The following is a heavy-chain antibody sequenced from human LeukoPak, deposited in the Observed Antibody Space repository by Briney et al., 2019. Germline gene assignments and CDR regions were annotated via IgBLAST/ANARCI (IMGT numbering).Heavy chain of an antibody. CDR1: GYTFTGYY. D-gene: IGHD3-3*01. J-gene: IGHJ6*03. V-gene: IGHV1-2*02. CDR2: INPNSGGT. CDR3: ARDRGGDLWSGSSSWHSYYYMDV. Sequence: ASVKVSCKASGYTFTGYYMHWVRQAPGQGLEWMGCINPNSGGTNYAQKFQGRVTMTTDTSISTTYMELRRLRSDDTAVYYCARDRGGDLWSGSSSWHSYYYMDVWGKGTTVTVSS.